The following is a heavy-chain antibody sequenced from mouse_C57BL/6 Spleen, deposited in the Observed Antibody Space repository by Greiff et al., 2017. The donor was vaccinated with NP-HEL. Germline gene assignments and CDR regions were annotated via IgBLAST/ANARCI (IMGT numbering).Heavy chain of an antibody. J-gene: IGHJ3*01. CDR2: ISSGGSYT. CDR3: APDYYGYDGGFAY. D-gene: IGHD2-2*01. Sequence: EVKLVESGGDLVKPGGSLKLSCAASGFTFSSYGMSWVRQTPDQRLEWVATISSGGSYTYYPASVKGRFTIPRDNAKNTPSLPIISLKSEDTAMYYCAPDYYGYDGGFAYWGQGTLVTVSA. V-gene: IGHV5-6*01. CDR1: GFTFSSYG.